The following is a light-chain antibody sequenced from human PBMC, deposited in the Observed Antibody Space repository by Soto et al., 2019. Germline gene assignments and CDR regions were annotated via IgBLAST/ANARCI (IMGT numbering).Light chain of an antibody. CDR2: DVS. CDR3: QQYNSYLFT. V-gene: IGKV1-5*01. CDR1: QSISSW. Sequence: DIQMTQSPSTLSASVGDRVTITCRAGQSISSWLAWYQQKPGTAPKLLIYDVSSLESGLPSRFSGSGSGTEFALTISSLQPDDFATYYCQQYNSYLFTFGPGTKVDIK. J-gene: IGKJ3*01.